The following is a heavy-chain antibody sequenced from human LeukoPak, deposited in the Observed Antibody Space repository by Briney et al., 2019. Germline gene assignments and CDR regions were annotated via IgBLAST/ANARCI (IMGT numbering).Heavy chain of an antibody. V-gene: IGHV4-59*01. CDR3: ARVPRDGTFDY. CDR1: GGSISSYY. J-gene: IGHJ4*02. CDR2: IYYSGST. Sequence: SETLSLTCTVSGGSISSYYWSWIRQPPGKGLEWFGYIYYSGSTNYNPSLKSRVTISVDTSKNQFSLKLSSVTAADTAVYYCARVPRDGTFDYWGQGTLVTVSS. D-gene: IGHD1-26*01.